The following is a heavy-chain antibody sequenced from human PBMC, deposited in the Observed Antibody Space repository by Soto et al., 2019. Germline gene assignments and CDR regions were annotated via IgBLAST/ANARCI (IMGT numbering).Heavy chain of an antibody. V-gene: IGHV4-59*01. CDR3: ARAIVVVPAANNWFDP. J-gene: IGHJ5*02. Sequence: PSETLSLTCTVSGGSISSYYWSWIRQPPWKGLEWIGYIYYSGSTNYNPSLKSRVTISVDTSKNQFSLKLSSVTAADTAVYYCARAIVVVPAANNWFDPWGQGTLVTVSS. CDR2: IYYSGST. CDR1: GGSISSYY. D-gene: IGHD2-2*01.